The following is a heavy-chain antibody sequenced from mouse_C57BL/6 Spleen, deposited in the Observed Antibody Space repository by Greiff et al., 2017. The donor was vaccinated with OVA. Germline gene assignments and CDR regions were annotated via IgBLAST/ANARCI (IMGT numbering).Heavy chain of an antibody. V-gene: IGHV5-17*01. CDR1: GFTFSDYG. D-gene: IGHD1-2*01. Sequence: DVMLVESGGGLVKPGGSLKLSCAASGFTFSDYGMHWVRQAPEKGLEWVAYISSGSSTIYYADTVKGRFTISRDNAKNTLFLQMTSLRSEDTAMYYCARVTTAYWYFDVWGTGTTVTVSS. J-gene: IGHJ1*03. CDR2: ISSGSSTI. CDR3: ARVTTAYWYFDV.